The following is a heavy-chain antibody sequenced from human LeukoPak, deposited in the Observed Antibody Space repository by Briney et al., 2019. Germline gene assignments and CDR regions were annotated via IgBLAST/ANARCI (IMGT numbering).Heavy chain of an antibody. Sequence: SGRSLRLSCAASGFTFSSYAMHWVRQAPGKGLEWVAVISCDGSNKYYADSVKGRFTISRDNSKNTLYLQMNSLRAEDTAVYYCARDLYYGSGSYSTYGMDVWGQGTTVTVSS. J-gene: IGHJ6*02. V-gene: IGHV3-30*04. CDR2: ISCDGSNK. CDR3: ARDLYYGSGSYSTYGMDV. CDR1: GFTFSSYA. D-gene: IGHD3-10*01.